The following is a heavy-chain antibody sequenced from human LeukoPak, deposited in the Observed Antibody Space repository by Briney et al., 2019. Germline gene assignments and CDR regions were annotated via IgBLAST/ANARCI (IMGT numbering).Heavy chain of an antibody. CDR3: ARLPTYYYYMDV. V-gene: IGHV4-39*07. CDR2: IYYSGST. CDR1: GGSISSSSYY. Sequence: SETLSLTCTVSGGSISSSSYYWGWIRQPPGKGLEWIGSIYYSGSTYYNPSLKSRVIISVDTSKNQFSLKLSSVTAADTAVYYCARLPTYYYYMDVWGKGTTVTISS. J-gene: IGHJ6*03.